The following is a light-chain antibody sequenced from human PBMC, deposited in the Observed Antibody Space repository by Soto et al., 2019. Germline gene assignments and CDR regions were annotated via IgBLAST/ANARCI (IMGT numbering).Light chain of an antibody. CDR2: GAS. Sequence: PGERATLSCRASQSVGSNYLAWYQQKPGQAPRLLIYGASSRATGIAERFSGSGSGTDFTLTISRPEPEDVALYYWQHYGYPPITFAKGLKLEIK. V-gene: IGKV3-20*01. CDR1: QSVGSNY. CDR3: QHYGYPPIT. J-gene: IGKJ5*01.